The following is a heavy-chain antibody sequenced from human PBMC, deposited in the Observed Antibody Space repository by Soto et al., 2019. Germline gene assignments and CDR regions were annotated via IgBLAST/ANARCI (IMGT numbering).Heavy chain of an antibody. J-gene: IGHJ6*02. V-gene: IGHV1-8*01. D-gene: IGHD6-13*01. Sequence: QVQLVQSGAEVKKPGASVKVSCKASGYTFTSYDINWVRQATGQGLEWMGWMNPNSGNTGYGQKFQGRVTMTRNTSISTDYMELSSLRSEDTAVYYCARRGYSSSWYYYYYYGMDVWGQGTTVTVSS. CDR1: GYTFTSYD. CDR3: ARRGYSSSWYYYYYYGMDV. CDR2: MNPNSGNT.